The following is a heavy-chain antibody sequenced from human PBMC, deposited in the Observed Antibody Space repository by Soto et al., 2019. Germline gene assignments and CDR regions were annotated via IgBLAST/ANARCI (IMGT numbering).Heavy chain of an antibody. Sequence: HPGGSLRLSCAASGFTFSSYGMHWVRQAPGKGLEWVAVISHDGSNKYFADTVKGRFTISRDNAKNSLYLQMNSLRDEDKAVYYCARESAALNWFDPWGQGTLVTVSS. CDR2: ISHDGSNK. V-gene: IGHV3-30*03. J-gene: IGHJ5*02. CDR3: ARESAALNWFDP. D-gene: IGHD2-2*01. CDR1: GFTFSSYG.